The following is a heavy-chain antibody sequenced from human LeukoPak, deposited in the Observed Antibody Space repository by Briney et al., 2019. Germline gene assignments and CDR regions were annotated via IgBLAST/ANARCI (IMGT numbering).Heavy chain of an antibody. CDR1: GYSISSGYY. D-gene: IGHD3-3*01. CDR2: IDHSGST. CDR3: ARQQQYYDFWSGYYRFDP. Sequence: SETLSLTCAVSGYSISSGYYWGWIRPPPGKGLEWIGSIDHSGSTYYNPSLKSRVTISVDTSKNQFSLKLSSVTAADTAVYYCARQQQYYDFWSGYYRFDPWGQGTLVTVSS. J-gene: IGHJ5*02. V-gene: IGHV4-38-2*01.